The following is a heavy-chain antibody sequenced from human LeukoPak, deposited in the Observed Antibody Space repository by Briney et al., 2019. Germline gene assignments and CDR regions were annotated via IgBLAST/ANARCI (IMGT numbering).Heavy chain of an antibody. CDR1: GFTFSSYE. J-gene: IGHJ6*03. D-gene: IGHD5-18*01. CDR2: IKQDGSEK. CDR3: AREGPGYSYGSDYYYYYMDV. Sequence: PGGSLRLSCAASGFTFSSYEMNWVRQAPGKGLEWVANIKQDGSEKYYVDSVKGRFTISRDNAKNSLYLQMNSLRAEDTAVYYCAREGPGYSYGSDYYYYYMDVWGKGTTVTISS. V-gene: IGHV3-7*01.